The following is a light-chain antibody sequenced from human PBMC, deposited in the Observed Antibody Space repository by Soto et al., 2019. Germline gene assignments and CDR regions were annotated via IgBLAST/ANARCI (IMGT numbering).Light chain of an antibody. CDR2: DVS. J-gene: IGLJ1*01. CDR1: SSDVGGYNY. V-gene: IGLV2-14*01. CDR3: SSYTSSSTLVYV. Sequence: QSALTQPASVSGSPGQSITISCTGTSSDVGGYNYVSWYQQHPGKAPKLMISDVSNRPSGVSNRFSGSKSGNTASLTISGLQVEDGADYYCSSYTSSSTLVYVFGTGTKVTVL.